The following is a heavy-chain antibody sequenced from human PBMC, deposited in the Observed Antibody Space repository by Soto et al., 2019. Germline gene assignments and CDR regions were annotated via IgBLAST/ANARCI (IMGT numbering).Heavy chain of an antibody. V-gene: IGHV3-30-3*01. D-gene: IGHD3-10*01. Sequence: GGSLRLSCAASGFTFSSYAMHWVRQAPGKGLEWVAVISYDGSNKYYADSVKGRFTISRDNSKNTLYLQMNSLRAEDTAVYYYARGGDGYFDYWGQGTLVTVSS. CDR1: GFTFSSYA. CDR2: ISYDGSNK. J-gene: IGHJ4*02. CDR3: ARGGDGYFDY.